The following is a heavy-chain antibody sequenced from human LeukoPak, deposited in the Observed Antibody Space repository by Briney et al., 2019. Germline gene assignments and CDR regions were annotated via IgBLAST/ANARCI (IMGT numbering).Heavy chain of an antibody. CDR3: ARVAYSGYGYYFDY. CDR2: IIPIFGTA. J-gene: IGHJ4*02. D-gene: IGHD5-12*01. CDR1: GGTFSRSA. Sequence: ASVKVSCKASGGTFSRSAISWVRQAPGQGLEWMGGIIPIFGTANYAQKFQGRVTISADESTSTAYMELSSLRSEDTAVYYCARVAYSGYGYYFDYWGQGTLVTVSS. V-gene: IGHV1-69*13.